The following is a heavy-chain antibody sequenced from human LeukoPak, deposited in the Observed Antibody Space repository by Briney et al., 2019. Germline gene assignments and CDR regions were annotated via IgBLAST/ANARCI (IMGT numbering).Heavy chain of an antibody. CDR3: ARDQGWELLYYFDY. J-gene: IGHJ4*02. Sequence: GGSLRLSCAASGFTFSTFAMIWVRQPPGKGLEWVSSIFPSGGGIHYADSVRGRFTISRDNSKNTLYLQMNSLRAEDTAVYYCARDQGWELLYYFDYWGQGTLVTVSS. V-gene: IGHV3-23*01. CDR1: GFTFSTFA. D-gene: IGHD1-26*01. CDR2: IFPSGGGI.